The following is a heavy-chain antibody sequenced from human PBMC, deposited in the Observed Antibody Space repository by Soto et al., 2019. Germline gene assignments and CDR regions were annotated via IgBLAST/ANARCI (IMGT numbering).Heavy chain of an antibody. J-gene: IGHJ4*02. CDR2: IYSGGNT. D-gene: IGHD6-13*01. Sequence: EVQLVESGGGLIQPGGSLRLSCAASGFTVSHNYMRWVRQAPGKGLEWVSLIYSGGNTHYADSVKGRFTISRDNSKNTLFLQMNSLRVEDTAVYYCARDPPGIAASGAGGWGQGTLVTVSS. CDR1: GFTVSHNY. V-gene: IGHV3-53*01. CDR3: ARDPPGIAASGAGG.